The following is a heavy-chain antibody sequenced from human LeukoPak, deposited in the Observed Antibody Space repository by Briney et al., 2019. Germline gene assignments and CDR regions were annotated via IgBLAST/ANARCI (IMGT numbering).Heavy chain of an antibody. Sequence: SETLSLTCTVSGGSISSYYWSWIRQPPGKGLEWIGYIYYSGSTNYNPSLKSRVTISVDTSKNQFSLKLSSVTAADTAVYYCARKSSSRRGESWFDPWGQGTLVTVSS. J-gene: IGHJ5*02. D-gene: IGHD6-13*01. V-gene: IGHV4-59*01. CDR2: IYYSGST. CDR3: ARKSSSRRGESWFDP. CDR1: GGSISSYY.